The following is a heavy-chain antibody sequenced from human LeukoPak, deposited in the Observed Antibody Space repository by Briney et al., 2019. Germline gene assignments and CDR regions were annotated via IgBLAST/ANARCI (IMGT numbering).Heavy chain of an antibody. CDR1: GFTFSSYG. Sequence: GGSLRLSCAASGFTFSSYGMHWVRQAPGKGLEWVAVISYDGSNKYYADSVKGRFTISRDNSKNTLYLQMNSLRAEDTAVYYCADPRNDYWGQGTLVTVSS. CDR2: ISYDGSNK. J-gene: IGHJ4*02. V-gene: IGHV3-30*03. CDR3: ADPRNDY.